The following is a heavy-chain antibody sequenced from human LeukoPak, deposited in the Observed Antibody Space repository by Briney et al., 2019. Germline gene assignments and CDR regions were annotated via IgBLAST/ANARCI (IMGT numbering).Heavy chain of an antibody. CDR1: GGTFNNSA. J-gene: IGHJ5*02. V-gene: IGHV1-69*05. D-gene: IGHD4-17*01. Sequence: SVKVSCKTSGGTFNNSAISLVRQAPGQGLEWLGGIMPLFGTAGYAQKFQGRVTITKDESTRTVYLELTSLTSDDTAVYYCARDVHGDYGSGWFDPWGQGTLVSVSS. CDR3: ARDVHGDYGSGWFDP. CDR2: IMPLFGTA.